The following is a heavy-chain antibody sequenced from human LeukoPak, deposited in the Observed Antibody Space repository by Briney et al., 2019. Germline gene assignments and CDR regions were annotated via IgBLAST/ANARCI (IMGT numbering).Heavy chain of an antibody. V-gene: IGHV3-23*01. Sequence: GGSPRLSCAASGFTFSSYAMSWVRQAPGKGLEWVSAISGSGGSTYYADSVKGRFTISRDNSKNTLYLQMNSLRAEDTAVYYCAKGRGYGDYVSYAFDIWGQGTMVTVSS. CDR1: GFTFSSYA. D-gene: IGHD4-17*01. J-gene: IGHJ3*02. CDR3: AKGRGYGDYVSYAFDI. CDR2: ISGSGGST.